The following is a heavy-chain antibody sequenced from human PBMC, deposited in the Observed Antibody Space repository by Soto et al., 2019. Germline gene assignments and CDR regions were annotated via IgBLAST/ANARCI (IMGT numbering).Heavy chain of an antibody. V-gene: IGHV1-2*02. Sequence: ASVKVSCKASGYTFTDYYMHWLRQSPGQGLEWMRWINPNIGGTNYAQKFQGRVTMTRDTSISTAYMELSRLRSDDTAVYYCASGMVRGVIVTLDYWGQGTLVTVSS. D-gene: IGHD3-10*01. J-gene: IGHJ4*02. CDR2: INPNIGGT. CDR1: GYTFTDYY. CDR3: ASGMVRGVIVTLDY.